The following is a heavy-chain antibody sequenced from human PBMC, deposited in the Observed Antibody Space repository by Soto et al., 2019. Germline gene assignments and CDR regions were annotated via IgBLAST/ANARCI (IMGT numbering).Heavy chain of an antibody. CDR2: IYSGGST. J-gene: IGHJ4*02. D-gene: IGHD1-26*01. CDR1: GFTASSNY. Sequence: GGSLRLSCAASGFTASSNYMSWVRQAPGKGLEWVSVIYSGGSTYYADSVKGRFTISRDNSKNTLYLQMNSLRAEDTAVYYCAREGRGYYVFGYWGQGTLVTVSS. V-gene: IGHV3-53*01. CDR3: AREGRGYYVFGY.